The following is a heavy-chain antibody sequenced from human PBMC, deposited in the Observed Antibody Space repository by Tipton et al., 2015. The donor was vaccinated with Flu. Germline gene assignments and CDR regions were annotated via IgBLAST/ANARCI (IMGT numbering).Heavy chain of an antibody. V-gene: IGHV4-31*01. CDR2: IYYSGST. J-gene: IGHJ5*02. CDR3: ARAREGGWFDP. Sequence: TLSLTCTVSGGSISSGGYYWSWIRQHPGKGLEWIGYIYYSGSTYYNPSLKSLVTISVDTSKNQFSLKLSSVTAADTAVYYCARAREGGWFDPWGQGTLVTVSS. CDR1: GGSISSGGYY. D-gene: IGHD1-26*01.